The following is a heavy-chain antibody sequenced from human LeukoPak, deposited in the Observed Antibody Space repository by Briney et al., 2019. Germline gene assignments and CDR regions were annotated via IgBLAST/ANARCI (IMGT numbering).Heavy chain of an antibody. Sequence: ASVKVSCKASGYTFNNYDVNWVRQASGQGLEWMGWVNPKSGNTGYAQSFQGRVTMTRSTSISTAYMELSSLGSEDTAVYYCARARENSYGSGTYRPYYFNCWGQGTLVTVSS. CDR3: ARARENSYGSGTYRPYYFNC. V-gene: IGHV1-8*01. D-gene: IGHD3-10*01. CDR2: VNPKSGNT. J-gene: IGHJ4*02. CDR1: GYTFNNYD.